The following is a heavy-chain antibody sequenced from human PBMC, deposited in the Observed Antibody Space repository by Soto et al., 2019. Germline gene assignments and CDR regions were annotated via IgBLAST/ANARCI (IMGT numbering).Heavy chain of an antibody. CDR1: GYTFTSYG. CDR3: ARDRVYDYVWGSYRRSLDY. J-gene: IGHJ4*02. D-gene: IGHD3-16*02. V-gene: IGHV1-18*01. CDR2: ISAYNGNT. Sequence: QVQLVQSGAEVKKPGASVKVSCKASGYTFTSYGISWVRQAPGQGLEWMGWISAYNGNTNYAQKLQGRVTMTTDTSTSTAYMELRSLRSDNTAVYYCARDRVYDYVWGSYRRSLDYWGQGTLVTVSS.